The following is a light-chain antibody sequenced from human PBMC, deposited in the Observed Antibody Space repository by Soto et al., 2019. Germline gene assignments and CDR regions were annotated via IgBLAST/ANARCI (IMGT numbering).Light chain of an antibody. J-gene: IGKJ4*01. V-gene: IGKV3D-15*01. CDR2: GSS. CDR3: QQYNNWGLS. Sequence: IVMTQSPATLSVSPGEGVTLSCRASENVGTNLAWYQQKPGQAPRLLMYGSSTRATGIPATFSGSGSGTEFTLTISSLQSEESAVYYCQQYNNWGLSFGGGTKVDIK. CDR1: ENVGTN.